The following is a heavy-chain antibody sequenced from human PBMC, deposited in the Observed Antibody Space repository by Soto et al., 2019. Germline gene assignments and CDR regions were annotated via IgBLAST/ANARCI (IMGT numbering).Heavy chain of an antibody. CDR1: GGSINNYY. V-gene: IGHV4-59*03. D-gene: IGHD3-22*01. Sequence: TLSLTCTVSGGSINNYYWNWIRQPPGKGLEWIGNIYYSGSTNYNPSLKSRVTISIDTSKEEFSLNLNSVAAADTAVYYCAVSTGSSQYYFDSVGQGALVTVSS. CDR2: IYYSGST. CDR3: AVSTGSSQYYFDS. J-gene: IGHJ4*02.